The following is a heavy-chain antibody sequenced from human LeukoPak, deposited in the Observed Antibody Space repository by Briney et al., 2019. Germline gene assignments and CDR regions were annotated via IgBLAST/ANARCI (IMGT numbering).Heavy chain of an antibody. D-gene: IGHD2-2*01. V-gene: IGHV1-46*01. Sequence: ASVKVSGKASGYTFTSYYMHWVRQAPGQGLEWMGIINPSGGSTSYAQKFQGRVTMTRDMSTSTVYMELSSLRSEDTAVYYCARGRVPAAKYYYYYYMDVWGKGTTVTVSS. CDR3: ARGRVPAAKYYYYYYMDV. CDR2: INPSGGST. CDR1: GYTFTSYY. J-gene: IGHJ6*03.